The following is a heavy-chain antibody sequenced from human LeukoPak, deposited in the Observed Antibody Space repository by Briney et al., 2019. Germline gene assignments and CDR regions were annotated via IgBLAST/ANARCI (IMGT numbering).Heavy chain of an antibody. V-gene: IGHV3-11*04. J-gene: IGHJ4*02. CDR1: GFTFSDNY. D-gene: IGHD1-1*01. CDR2: ISGNGGVI. Sequence: WGSLRLSCAASGFTFSDNYMTGVSQAPGKGLEWLSYISGNGGVIQYADSVKDRFTISRDNAKNLLYLQMDSLRVEDTAIYYCARDPRTVRIWGQGTLVTVSS. CDR3: ARDPRTVRI.